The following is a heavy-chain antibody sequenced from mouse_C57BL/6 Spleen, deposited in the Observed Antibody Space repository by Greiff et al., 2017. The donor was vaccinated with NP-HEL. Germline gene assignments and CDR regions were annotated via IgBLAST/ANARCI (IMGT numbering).Heavy chain of an antibody. V-gene: IGHV1-55*01. CDR2: IYPGSGST. CDR1: GYTFTSYW. D-gene: IGHD2-5*01. Sequence: VQLQQPGAELVKPGASVKMSCKASGYTFTSYWITWVKQRPGQGLEWIGDIYPGSGSTNYNEKFKSKATLTVDTSSSTAYMQLSSLTSEDSAVYYCAKDYSNYRAMDYWGQGTSVTVSS. CDR3: AKDYSNYRAMDY. J-gene: IGHJ4*01.